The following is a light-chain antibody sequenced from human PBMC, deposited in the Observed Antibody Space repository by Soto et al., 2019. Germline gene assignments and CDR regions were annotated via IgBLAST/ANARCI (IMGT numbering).Light chain of an antibody. CDR1: QSVSSSS. CDR3: QQYDSSPRT. CDR2: GAS. V-gene: IGKV3-20*01. Sequence: EIVLTQSPGTLSLSPGEIATLSFSASQSVSSSSLAWYQQKPGQAPRLLIYGASSRATGIPDRFSGSGSGTDFTLTISRLEPEDFAVYYCQQYDSSPRTFGQGTKVDIK. J-gene: IGKJ1*01.